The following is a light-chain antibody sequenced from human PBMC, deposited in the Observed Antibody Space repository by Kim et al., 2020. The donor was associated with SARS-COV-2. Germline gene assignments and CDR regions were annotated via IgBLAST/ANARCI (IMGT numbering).Light chain of an antibody. CDR3: HQYGSAPWT. CDR2: AAS. J-gene: IGKJ1*01. V-gene: IGKV3-20*01. CDR1: QTVYSNF. Sequence: EIVLTQSPGSLSLSPGERATLSCRASQTVYSNFLAWYQQKPGQAPRLLIYAASTRATGIPDRFSGSGSGTDFTLTINRLEPEDFALYSCHQYGSAPWTIGQGPRWRS.